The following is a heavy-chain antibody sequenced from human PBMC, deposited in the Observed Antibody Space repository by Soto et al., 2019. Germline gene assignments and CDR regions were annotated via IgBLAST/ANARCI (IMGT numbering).Heavy chain of an antibody. CDR1: GFTFDDYG. CDR3: ARGLRIAAAGTYYAFDI. D-gene: IGHD6-13*01. V-gene: IGHV3-20*01. J-gene: IGHJ3*02. CDR2: INWNGGST. Sequence: GGSLRLSCAASGFTFDDYGMSWVRQAPGKGLEWVSGINWNGGSTGYADSVKGRFTISRDNAKNSLYLQMNSLRAEDTALYHCARGLRIAAAGTYYAFDIWGQGTMVTV.